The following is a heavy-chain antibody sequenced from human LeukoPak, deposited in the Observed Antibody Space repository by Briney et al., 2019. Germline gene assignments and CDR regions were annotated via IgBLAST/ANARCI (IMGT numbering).Heavy chain of an antibody. CDR1: GYTFTSYG. D-gene: IGHD3-10*01. CDR2: ISAYNGNT. Sequence: ASVKVSCKASGYTFTSYGISWVRQAPGQGLEWMGWISAYNGNTNYAQKLQGRVTMTTDTSTSTAYMDLRTLRSDDTAVYYCARDEGRGSGSYFPNYFDYWGQGTLVTVSS. V-gene: IGHV1-18*01. J-gene: IGHJ4*02. CDR3: ARDEGRGSGSYFPNYFDY.